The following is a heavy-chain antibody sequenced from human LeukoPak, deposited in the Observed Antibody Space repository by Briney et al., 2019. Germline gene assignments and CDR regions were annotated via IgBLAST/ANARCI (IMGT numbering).Heavy chain of an antibody. D-gene: IGHD1-26*01. J-gene: IGHJ5*02. CDR3: AREDGVIVGASSANWFNP. CDR1: GYSFTSYD. Sequence: ASVKVSCKASGYSFTSYDINWGRQAPGQGKGLMGWMNPNSGNTGYAQKFQGRVTMTRNTSISTAYMELSSLRSEDTAVYSCAREDGVIVGASSANWFNPWGQGTLVTVSS. CDR2: MNPNSGNT. V-gene: IGHV1-8*01.